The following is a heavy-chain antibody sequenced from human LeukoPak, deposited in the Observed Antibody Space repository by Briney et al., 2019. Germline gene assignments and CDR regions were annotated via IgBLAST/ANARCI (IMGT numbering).Heavy chain of an antibody. CDR1: GFTFSSYA. CDR2: ISGSGDTT. J-gene: IGHJ4*02. D-gene: IGHD5-24*01. V-gene: IGHV3-23*01. CDR3: AKDGRATITFDY. Sequence: QPGGSLRLPCSASGFTFSSYALSWVRQVPGKGLEWVSVISGSGDTTVYADSVKGRFTVSRDNYKNTVYLQMSSLRAEDSAVYYCAKDGRATITFDYWGQGTLVTVSS.